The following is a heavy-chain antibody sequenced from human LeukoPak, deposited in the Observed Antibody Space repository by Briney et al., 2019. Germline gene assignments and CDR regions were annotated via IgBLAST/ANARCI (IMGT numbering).Heavy chain of an antibody. CDR1: GDSISGSNYH. J-gene: IGHJ5*02. CDR3: AREPDA. Sequence: SETLSLTCTVSGDSISGSNYHWGWIRQPPGKGLEWLGTVHHTGRAFYNPSLRGRTTVSVDTSKNEFSLKLTSVTAAGTAVYYCAREPDAWGQGILVIVSS. V-gene: IGHV4-39*07. CDR2: VHHTGRA.